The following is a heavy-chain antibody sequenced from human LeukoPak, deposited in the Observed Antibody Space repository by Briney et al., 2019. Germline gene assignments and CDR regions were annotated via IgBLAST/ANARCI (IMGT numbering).Heavy chain of an antibody. Sequence: SETLSLTCTVSGDSISTGDYYRSWARQHPGKGLESIGYINYSGTTYYNPSLTSRVTISVETSKNQFSLKLSSVTAADTAVYYCARTYCRGGTCYSWDYGGQGTLVTGSS. CDR3: ARTYCRGGTCYSWDY. V-gene: IGHV4-31*03. D-gene: IGHD2-15*01. J-gene: IGHJ4*02. CDR1: GDSISTGDYY. CDR2: INYSGTT.